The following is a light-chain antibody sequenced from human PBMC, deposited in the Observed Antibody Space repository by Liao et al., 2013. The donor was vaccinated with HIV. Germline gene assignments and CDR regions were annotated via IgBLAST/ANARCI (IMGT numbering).Light chain of an antibody. Sequence: SYELTQPPSVSVSPGQTASIPCSGDKLDYKYVSWYQQKPGQSPVLVIYQDSKRPSGIPERFSGSNSGNTATLTISGTQAMDEADYYCQAWDSSFWVFGGGTKLTVL. CDR1: KLDYKY. J-gene: IGLJ3*02. CDR3: QAWDSSFWV. CDR2: QDS. V-gene: IGLV3-1*01.